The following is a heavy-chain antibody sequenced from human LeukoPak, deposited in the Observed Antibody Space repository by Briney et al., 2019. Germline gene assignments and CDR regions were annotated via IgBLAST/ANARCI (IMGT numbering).Heavy chain of an antibody. Sequence: SGTMSLTCAVSGGSISSSNWWIWVRQPPGKGLEWIGEIYHIGRTNYNPSLKSRVTISVDKSKNQFSLKLTSVTAADTAVYYCARGPYCSGGSCHFDYWGQGPLVTVSS. D-gene: IGHD2-15*01. J-gene: IGHJ4*02. V-gene: IGHV4-4*02. CDR1: GGSISSSNW. CDR2: IYHIGRT. CDR3: ARGPYCSGGSCHFDY.